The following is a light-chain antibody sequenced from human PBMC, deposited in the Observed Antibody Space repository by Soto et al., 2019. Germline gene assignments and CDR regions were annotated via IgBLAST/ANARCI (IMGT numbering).Light chain of an antibody. J-gene: IGKJ1*01. CDR1: QTIMTW. Sequence: DIQMTQSPSTLTASVGDRVTITCRASQTIMTWLAWYQQKPGKAPKLLIYQASSLASGVPSRFGGSGSGTEFTLTISSLQPDDSATYYCQQYDRSSGTFGLGTKVEIK. CDR2: QAS. CDR3: QQYDRSSGT. V-gene: IGKV1-5*03.